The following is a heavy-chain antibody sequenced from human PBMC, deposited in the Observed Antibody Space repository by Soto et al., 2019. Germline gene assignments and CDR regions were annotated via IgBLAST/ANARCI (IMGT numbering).Heavy chain of an antibody. V-gene: IGHV4-59*01. CDR1: GGSISSYY. J-gene: IGHJ6*03. CDR2: IYYSGST. CDR3: TRDRAISTAGHYYYYMDV. D-gene: IGHD6-13*01. Sequence: SETLSLTCTVSGGSISSYYWSWIRQPPGKRLEWIGYIYYSGSTNYNPSLKSRVTISVDTSKNQFSLKLSSVTAADTAVYYCTRDRAISTAGHYYYYMDVWGKGTTVTVSS.